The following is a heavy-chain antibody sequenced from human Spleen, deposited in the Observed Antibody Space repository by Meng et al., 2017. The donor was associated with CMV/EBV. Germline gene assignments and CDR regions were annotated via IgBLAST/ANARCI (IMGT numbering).Heavy chain of an antibody. V-gene: IGHV3-7*01. J-gene: IGHJ3*02. D-gene: IGHD3-16*01. CDR2: IKQDGSEK. CDR1: GFTFSSYW. CDR3: AKGGGLLVPRHDALDI. Sequence: GESLKISCAASGFTFSSYWMSWVRQAPGKGLEWVANIKQDGSEKYYVDSVKGRFTISRDNAKNSLYLQMNSLRAEDTAVYHCAKGGGLLVPRHDALDIWGPGTMVTVSS.